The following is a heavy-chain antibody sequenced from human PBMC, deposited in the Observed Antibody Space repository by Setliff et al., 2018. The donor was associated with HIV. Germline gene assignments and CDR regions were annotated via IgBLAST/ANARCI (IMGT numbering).Heavy chain of an antibody. V-gene: IGHV4-38-2*01. CDR1: GYSISTAYY. Sequence: SETLSLTCAVSGYSISTAYYWGWIRQPPGKGLEWIGSIRSSGDTYYNPSLQSRVIISVDTSNNQISLKLTSVTAADTAVYYCTIPASSLAPNWGRGTQVTVSS. J-gene: IGHJ4*02. CDR3: TIPASSLAPN. CDR2: IRSSGDT.